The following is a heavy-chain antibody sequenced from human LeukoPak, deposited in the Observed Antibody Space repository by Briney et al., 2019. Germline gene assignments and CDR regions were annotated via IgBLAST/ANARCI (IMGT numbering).Heavy chain of an antibody. CDR1: GLTVSSYA. J-gene: IGHJ4*02. CDR3: AKYTSGTSYRGLDQ. D-gene: IGHD3-10*01. CDR2: IIGSAVNT. V-gene: IGHV3-23*01. Sequence: PGGSLRLSCGASGLTVSSYAMSWVRQAPGKGLEWVSIIIGSAVNTYYADSVKGRFTISRDDSKNTVYLQMNSLRAEDTAVYSCAKYTSGTSYRGLDQWGQGTLVTVSS.